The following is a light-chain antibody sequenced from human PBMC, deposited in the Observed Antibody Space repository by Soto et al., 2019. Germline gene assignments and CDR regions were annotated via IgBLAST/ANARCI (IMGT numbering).Light chain of an antibody. CDR2: GAS. V-gene: IGKV3-20*01. Sequence: IVLTQSPGTLSLSPGERATLSCRASQSISSNYVAWYQQKPGQAPRLLIYGASSRATGVTDRFSGSGSGTDFTLTISRLEPEDFAVYYCQQYGSSGYTFGQGTKLEIK. CDR3: QQYGSSGYT. CDR1: QSISSNY. J-gene: IGKJ2*01.